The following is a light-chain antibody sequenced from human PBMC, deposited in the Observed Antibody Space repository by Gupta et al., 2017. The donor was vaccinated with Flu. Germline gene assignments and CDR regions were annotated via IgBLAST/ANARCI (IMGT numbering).Light chain of an antibody. CDR3: QYDDGDSWT. CDR1: QSISVY. J-gene: IGKJ1*01. Sequence: SASVGDRVTITCRASQSISVYLAWYHKKSGKAPKLLIYKASHKASHVEGETPPRFIGSGSGTEFSLTISGLQPDDFATYYCQYDDGDSWTFGPGTKVEI. V-gene: IGKV1-5*03. CDR2: KAS.